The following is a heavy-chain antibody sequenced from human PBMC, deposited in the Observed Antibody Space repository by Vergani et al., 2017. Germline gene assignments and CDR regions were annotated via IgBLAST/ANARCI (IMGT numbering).Heavy chain of an antibody. CDR3: ARALYSLMVYAARGYAFDI. CDR2: IYPGDSDT. D-gene: IGHD2-8*01. CDR1: GYSFTSYW. Sequence: EVQLVPSGAEVKTPGESLKISCKGSGYSFTSYWIGWVRQMPGKGLEWMGIIYPGDSDTRYSPSFQGQVTISADKSISTAYLQWSSLKASDTAMYYCARALYSLMVYAARGYAFDIWGQGTMVTVSS. J-gene: IGHJ3*02. V-gene: IGHV5-51*03.